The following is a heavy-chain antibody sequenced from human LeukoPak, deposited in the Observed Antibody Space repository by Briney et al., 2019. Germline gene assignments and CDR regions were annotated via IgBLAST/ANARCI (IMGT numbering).Heavy chain of an antibody. CDR1: GFTFSSYA. CDR3: ARDQYFDWLSHQGDALDI. D-gene: IGHD3-9*01. CDR2: ISYDGSNK. V-gene: IGHV3-30*04. J-gene: IGHJ3*02. Sequence: GGSLRLSCAASGFTFSSYAMQWVRQAPDKGLEWVAVISYDGSNKYYADSVKGRFTISRDNSKNTLYLQMNSLRAEDTAVYYCARDQYFDWLSHQGDALDIWGQGTMVTVSS.